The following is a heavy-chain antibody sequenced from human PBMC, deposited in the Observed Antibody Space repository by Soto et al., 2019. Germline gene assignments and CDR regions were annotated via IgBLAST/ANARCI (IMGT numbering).Heavy chain of an antibody. D-gene: IGHD3-3*02. CDR2: ISGSGGST. J-gene: IGHJ4*02. V-gene: IGHV3-23*01. CDR1: GFTFSSYA. Sequence: EVQLLESGGGLVQPGGSLRLSCAASGFTFSSYAMSWVRQAPGKGLEWVSAISGSGGSTYYADSVKGRFTISRDNSKNTLYLQMTSLRAEDTAVYYCAKGGGQFWSGYYPAYYFDYWGQGTLVTVSS. CDR3: AKGGGQFWSGYYPAYYFDY.